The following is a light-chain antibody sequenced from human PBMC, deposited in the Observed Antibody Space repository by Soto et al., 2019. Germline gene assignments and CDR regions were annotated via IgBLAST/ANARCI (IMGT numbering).Light chain of an antibody. CDR1: SSDVGGYNY. J-gene: IGLJ1*01. CDR3: SSYTTSSTYV. V-gene: IGLV2-14*04. CDR2: DVS. Sequence: TGTSSDVGGYNYVSWYQQHPGKAPKLILCDVSNRPSGVSDRFSGSKSGNTASLTISGLQTEDEDDYYCSSYTTSSTYVFGTGTKVTAL.